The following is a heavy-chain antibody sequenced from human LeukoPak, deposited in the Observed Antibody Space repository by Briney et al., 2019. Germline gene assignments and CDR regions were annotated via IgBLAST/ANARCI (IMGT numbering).Heavy chain of an antibody. CDR2: IKEDGSEK. J-gene: IGHJ6*02. Sequence: GGSLRLSCAASGFTFSRYWMNWVRQAPGKGLEWVANIKEDGSEKYSVESVKGLFTISRDNAKNSLYLQMNSLRAEDTAVHYCAREILHGYYYYGMDVWGQGTTVTVSS. CDR3: AREILHGYYYYGMDV. CDR1: GFTFSRYW. V-gene: IGHV3-7*01.